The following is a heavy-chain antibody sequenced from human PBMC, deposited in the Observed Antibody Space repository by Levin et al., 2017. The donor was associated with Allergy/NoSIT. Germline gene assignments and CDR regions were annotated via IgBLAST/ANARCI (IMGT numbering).Heavy chain of an antibody. Sequence: SCAASGFTFSSYWMSWVRQAPGKGLEWVANIKQDGSEKYYVDSVKGRFTISRDNAKNSLYLQMNSLRAEDTAVYYCARDLTYTGIVGATTNYYYYGMDVWGQGTTVTVSS. CDR2: IKQDGSEK. J-gene: IGHJ6*02. CDR1: GFTFSSYW. V-gene: IGHV3-7*01. CDR3: ARDLTYTGIVGATTNYYYYGMDV. D-gene: IGHD1-26*01.